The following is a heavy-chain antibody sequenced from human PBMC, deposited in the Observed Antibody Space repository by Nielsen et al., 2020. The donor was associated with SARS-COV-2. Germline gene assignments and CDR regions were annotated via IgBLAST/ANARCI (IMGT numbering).Heavy chain of an antibody. CDR2: ISGSGGST. V-gene: IGHV3-23*01. D-gene: IGHD6-19*01. J-gene: IGHJ4*02. CDR3: AEDGSGPPGDY. Sequence: GESLKISCAASGFTFSSYAMSWVRQAPGKGLEWVSAISGSGGSTYYADSVKGRFTISRDNSKNTLYLQMNSLRAEDTAVYYCAEDGSGPPGDYWGQGTLVTVSS. CDR1: GFTFSSYA.